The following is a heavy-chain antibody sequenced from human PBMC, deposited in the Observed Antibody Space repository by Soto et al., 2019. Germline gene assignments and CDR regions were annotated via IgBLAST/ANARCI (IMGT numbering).Heavy chain of an antibody. Sequence: GGSLRLSCAASGFSFSGFYIHWVRQVPWKGPVWVSRINPDGSATTYADSVKGRFTISRDNSKNTLFLQVNSLRVEDTAVYYCVRDMWGTGDYWGQGTLVTVCS. CDR1: GFSFSGFY. V-gene: IGHV3-74*03. D-gene: IGHD1-26*01. CDR3: VRDMWGTGDY. CDR2: INPDGSAT. J-gene: IGHJ4*02.